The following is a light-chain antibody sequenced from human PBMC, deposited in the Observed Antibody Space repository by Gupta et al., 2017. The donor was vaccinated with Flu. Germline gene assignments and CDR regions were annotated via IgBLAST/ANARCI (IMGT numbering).Light chain of an antibody. CDR1: QDISNY. CDR2: DAS. V-gene: IGKV1-33*01. CDR3: QQEDNLPIT. J-gene: IGKJ4*01. Sequence: DIQMTQSPSSLSASVGDRVTITCQASQDISNYLNWYQQKPGKAPKLLIYDASNLETGVPSRFSGSGSGTDFTVTISSLQPEDFATYYCQQEDNLPITFGGGTKVEIK.